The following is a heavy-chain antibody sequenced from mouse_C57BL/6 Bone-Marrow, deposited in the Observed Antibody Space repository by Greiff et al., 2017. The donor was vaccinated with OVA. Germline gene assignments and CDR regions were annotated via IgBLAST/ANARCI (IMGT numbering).Heavy chain of an antibody. CDR1: GYTFTSYW. D-gene: IGHD1-1*01. J-gene: IGHJ1*03. V-gene: IGHV1-55*01. CDR2: IYPGSGST. Sequence: VQLQQSGAELVKPGASVKMSCKASGYTFTSYWITWVKQRPGQGLEWIGDIYPGSGSTNYNEKFKSKATLTVDTSSSTAYMQLSSLTYEDSAVYYCARYYYGSSWYFDVWGTGTTVTVSS. CDR3: ARYYYGSSWYFDV.